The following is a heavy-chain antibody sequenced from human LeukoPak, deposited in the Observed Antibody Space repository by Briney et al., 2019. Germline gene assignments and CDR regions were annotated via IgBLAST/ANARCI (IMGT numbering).Heavy chain of an antibody. D-gene: IGHD3-9*01. J-gene: IGHJ4*02. CDR2: ISVTGGTT. V-gene: IGHV3-23*01. Sequence: PGGSLRLSCAASGFTFSSYDMTWVRQAPGKGLYWVSSISVTGGTTYYADSVKGRFTISRDNSKNTLYLQMNSLRAEDTAVYYCAKDRNQIDILTGYYSYWGRGTLVTVSS. CDR3: AKDRNQIDILTGYYSY. CDR1: GFTFSSYD.